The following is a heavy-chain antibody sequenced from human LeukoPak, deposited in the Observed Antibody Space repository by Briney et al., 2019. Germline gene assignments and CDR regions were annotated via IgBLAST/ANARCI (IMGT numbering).Heavy chain of an antibody. CDR1: GGSFSGFY. V-gene: IGHV4-34*01. CDR2: INHSGST. CDR3: ARVLLRGSYADY. Sequence: SETLSLTCAVYGGSFSGFYWSWIRQPPGKGLEWIGEINHSGSTNYNPSLKSRVTISVDTSKNQFSLKLSSVTAADTAVYYCARVLLRGSYADYWGQGTLVTVSS. J-gene: IGHJ4*02. D-gene: IGHD1-26*01.